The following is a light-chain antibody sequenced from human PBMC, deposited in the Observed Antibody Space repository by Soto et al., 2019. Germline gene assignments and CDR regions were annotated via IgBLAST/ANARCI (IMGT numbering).Light chain of an antibody. CDR2: NIE. CDR3: MLCVATGVWV. J-gene: IGLJ3*02. CDR1: SGSVSTSHY. V-gene: IGLV8-61*01. Sequence: QAVVTQEASLSVSPGGTVTLTCGLNSGSVSTSHYPSWYQQTPGQPPRTLILNIESRPSGVPERFSGTIIGRRAALTITGAQSEDEPDYYCMLCVATGVWVFGGGTKLTVL.